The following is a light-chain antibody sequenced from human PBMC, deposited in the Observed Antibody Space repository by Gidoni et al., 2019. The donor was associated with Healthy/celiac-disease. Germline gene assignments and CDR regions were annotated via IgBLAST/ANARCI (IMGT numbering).Light chain of an antibody. CDR3: QQLNSYPCS. CDR1: QGISSY. J-gene: IGKJ2*04. Sequence: DIQLTQSPSFLSASVGDRVTITCRASQGISSYLAWYQQKPGKAPKLLIYAASTLQSGVPSRFSSSGSGTEFTLTISSLQPEDFATYYCQQLNSYPCSFGQGTKLEIK. V-gene: IGKV1-9*01. CDR2: AAS.